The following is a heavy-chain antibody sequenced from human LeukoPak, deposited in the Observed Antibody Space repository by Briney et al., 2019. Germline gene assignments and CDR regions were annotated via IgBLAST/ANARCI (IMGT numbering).Heavy chain of an antibody. Sequence: GASVKVSCKASGGTFSSYAISWVRQAPGQGLEWMGRTIPILGIANYAQKFQGRVTITADKSTSTAYMELSSLRSEDTAVYYCARNRYYYDSSGYYFSDYWGQGTLVTVSS. CDR1: GGTFSSYA. D-gene: IGHD3-22*01. CDR2: TIPILGIA. CDR3: ARNRYYYDSSGYYFSDY. J-gene: IGHJ4*02. V-gene: IGHV1-69*04.